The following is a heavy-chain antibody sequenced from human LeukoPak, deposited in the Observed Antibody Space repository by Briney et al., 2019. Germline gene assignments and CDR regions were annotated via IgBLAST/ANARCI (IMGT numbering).Heavy chain of an antibody. CDR3: ARGGYSSSYPSGYSPGY. D-gene: IGHD6-6*01. Sequence: SVKVSCKASGGTFSSYAISWVRQAPGQGLEWMGGIIPIFGTANYAQKFQGRVTITADESTSTAYMELSSLRSEDTAVYYCARGGYSSSYPSGYSPGYWGQGTLVTVSS. J-gene: IGHJ4*02. CDR2: IIPIFGTA. V-gene: IGHV1-69*13. CDR1: GGTFSSYA.